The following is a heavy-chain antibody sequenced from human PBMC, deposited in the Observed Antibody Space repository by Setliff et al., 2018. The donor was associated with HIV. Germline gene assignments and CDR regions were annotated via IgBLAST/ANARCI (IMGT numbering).Heavy chain of an antibody. D-gene: IGHD1-26*01. Sequence: PSETLSLTCSVSGDSVSGRSYYWGWIRQPPGKGLEWIGYIYYSGSTYYNPSLKSRVTISVDTSKNQFSLKMSSVTAADTALYYCASPTSDLYSGSPEWGQGTLVTVSS. CDR2: IYYSGST. CDR3: ASPTSDLYSGSPE. CDR1: GDSVSGRSYY. J-gene: IGHJ4*02. V-gene: IGHV4-39*01.